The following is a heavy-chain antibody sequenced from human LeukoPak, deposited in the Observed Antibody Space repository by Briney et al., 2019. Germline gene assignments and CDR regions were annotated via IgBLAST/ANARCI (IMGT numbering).Heavy chain of an antibody. D-gene: IGHD5-18*01. CDR3: AVNSGYSYGMGSLVDAFDI. V-gene: IGHV4-38-2*02. CDR1: VYSIGSGYY. J-gene: IGHJ3*02. CDR2: IYHSGST. Sequence: SETLSLTCTVSVYSIGSGYYWGWIRQPPGKGLEWIGSIYHSGSTYYNPSLKSRVTISVDTSKNQFSLKLSSVTAADTAVYYCAVNSGYSYGMGSLVDAFDIWGQGTMVTVSS.